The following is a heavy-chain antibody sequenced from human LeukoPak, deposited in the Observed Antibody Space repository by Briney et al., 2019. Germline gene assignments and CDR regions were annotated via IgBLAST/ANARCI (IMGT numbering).Heavy chain of an antibody. V-gene: IGHV1-69*01. D-gene: IGHD3-22*01. CDR2: PIPMYGTP. CDR1: GGTFSIYA. Sequence: SVKVSCKASGGTFSIYAFSWVRQAPGQGLEWMGGPIPMYGTPNYAQKFQGRITITADESTTTTFMELSSLRSEDTAVYYCARPETSYYYDSSGYYRLGAFDIWGQGTMVTVSS. CDR3: ARPETSYYYDSSGYYRLGAFDI. J-gene: IGHJ3*02.